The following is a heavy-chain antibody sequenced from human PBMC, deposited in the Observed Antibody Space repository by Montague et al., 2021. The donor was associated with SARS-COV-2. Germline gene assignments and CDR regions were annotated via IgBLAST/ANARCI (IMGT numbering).Heavy chain of an antibody. D-gene: IGHD3-10*01. CDR3: AKDRWGVPGPLDPFDY. Sequence: SLRLSCAASGFTFSSYAMSWVRQAPGKGLEWDSTFTGGSGGSTYYANSVKGRFTISRDSSKNTLYLQMNNPRAEDTAVYYCAKDRWGVPGPLDPFDYWGQGTLVTVSS. V-gene: IGHV3-23*01. CDR2: FTGGSGGST. CDR1: GFTFSSYA. J-gene: IGHJ4*02.